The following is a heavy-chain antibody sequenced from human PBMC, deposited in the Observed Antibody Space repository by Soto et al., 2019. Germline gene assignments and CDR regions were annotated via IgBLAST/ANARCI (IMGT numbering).Heavy chain of an antibody. CDR1: GYTFTSYD. CDR3: ARRVVPAAIDAFDI. Sequence: ASVKVSCKTSGYTFTSYDINWVRQAPGQGLEWMGWMNPNSGNTGYAQKFQGRVTMTRNTSISTPYMELSSLRSEDTAVYYCARRVVPAAIDAFDIWGQGTMVTVSS. CDR2: MNPNSGNT. J-gene: IGHJ3*02. V-gene: IGHV1-8*01. D-gene: IGHD2-2*01.